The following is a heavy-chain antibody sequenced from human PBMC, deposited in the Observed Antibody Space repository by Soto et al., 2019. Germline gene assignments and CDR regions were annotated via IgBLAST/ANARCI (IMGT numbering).Heavy chain of an antibody. CDR1: EFVLRTYW. CDR2: INNEGTIT. V-gene: IGHV3-74*01. CDR3: ARSDVKV. J-gene: IGHJ4*02. Sequence: EVQLMESGGGLVQPGGSLRLSCAASEFVLRTYWMHWVRQAPGKGLVWVSRINNEGTITQYADSVRGRFTISRDNSKNMLYLQMNNLRAEDTGMYYCARSDVKVWGQGTLVTVSS.